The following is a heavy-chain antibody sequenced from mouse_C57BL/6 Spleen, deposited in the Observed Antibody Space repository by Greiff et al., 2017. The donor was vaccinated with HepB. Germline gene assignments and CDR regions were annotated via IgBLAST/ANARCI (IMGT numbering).Heavy chain of an antibody. CDR1: GYTFTSYW. J-gene: IGHJ1*03. D-gene: IGHD1-1*01. CDR3: TRAAFVYGSSYGYFDV. Sequence: EVQLQQSGTVLARPGASVKMSCKTSGYTFTSYWMHWVKQRPGQGLEWIGAIYPGNSDTSYNQKFKGKAKLTAVTSASTAYMELSSLTNEDSAVYYCTRAAFVYGSSYGYFDVWGTGTTVTVSS. CDR2: IYPGNSDT. V-gene: IGHV1-5*01.